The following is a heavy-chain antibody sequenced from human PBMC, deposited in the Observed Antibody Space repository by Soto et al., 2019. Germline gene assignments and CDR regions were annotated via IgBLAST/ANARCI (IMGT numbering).Heavy chain of an antibody. CDR2: IIPVLGIA. J-gene: IGHJ4*02. D-gene: IGHD2-15*01. CDR3: ARDTVGAAKSQPLDY. Sequence: SVKVSCKASGGTFSSYTISWVRQTPGQGLEWMGRIIPVLGIANYAQKFQGRVTITADKSTSTAYMELSSLTSEDTAVYYCARDTVGAAKSQPLDYWGQGTLVTVSS. CDR1: GGTFSSYT. V-gene: IGHV1-69*04.